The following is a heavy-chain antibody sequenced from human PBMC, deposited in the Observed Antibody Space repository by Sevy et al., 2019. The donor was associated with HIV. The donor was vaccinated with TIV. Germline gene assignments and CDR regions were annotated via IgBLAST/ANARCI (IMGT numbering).Heavy chain of an antibody. D-gene: IGHD6-13*01. V-gene: IGHV3-21*01. CDR2: ISSSRSYI. CDR1: GFTFSSYS. Sequence: GGSLRLSCAASGFTFSSYSMNWVRQAPGKGLEWVSSISSSRSYIYYADSVKGRFTISRDNAKNSLYLQMNSLRAEDTAVYYCARGEQQLVLYYGMDVWGQGTTVTVSS. CDR3: ARGEQQLVLYYGMDV. J-gene: IGHJ6*02.